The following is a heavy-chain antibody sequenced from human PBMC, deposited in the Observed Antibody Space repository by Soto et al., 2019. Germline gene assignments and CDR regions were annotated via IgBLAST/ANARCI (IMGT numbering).Heavy chain of an antibody. J-gene: IGHJ6*02. CDR3: ARGSNKQLVPGSYYYYGMDV. Sequence: SETLSLTCAVYGGSFSGYYWSWIRQPPGKGLEWIGEINHSGSTNYNPSLKSRVTISVDTSKNQFSLKLSSVTAADTAVYYCARGSNKQLVPGSYYYYGMDVWGQGTKV. V-gene: IGHV4-34*01. CDR2: INHSGST. CDR1: GGSFSGYY. D-gene: IGHD6-6*01.